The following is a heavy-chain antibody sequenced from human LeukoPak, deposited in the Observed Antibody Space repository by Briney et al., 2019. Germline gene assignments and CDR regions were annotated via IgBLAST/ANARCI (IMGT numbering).Heavy chain of an antibody. CDR1: GFTFSSYS. CDR3: ARSVVVVAATRHYYFDY. V-gene: IGHV3-21*01. Sequence: PGGSLRLSCAASGFTFSSYSMNWVRQAPGKGLEWVSSISSSSSYIYYADSVKGRFTISRDNAKNSLYLQMNSLRAEDTAVYYCARSVVVVAATRHYYFDYWGQGTLVTVSS. D-gene: IGHD2-15*01. J-gene: IGHJ4*02. CDR2: ISSSSSYI.